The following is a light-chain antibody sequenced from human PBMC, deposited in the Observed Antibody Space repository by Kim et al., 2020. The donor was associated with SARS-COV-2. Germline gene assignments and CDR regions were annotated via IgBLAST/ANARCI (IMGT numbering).Light chain of an antibody. CDR2: GVT. V-gene: IGLV2-14*03. Sequence: PAKSITIPCTGTSSDVARYHYVSWYQQHPGRAPKLLIYGVTKRPSGVSTRFSGSKSGNTFSLTISGLQSEDEADYYCSPYTISTTVFGTGTQLTVL. J-gene: IGLJ6*01. CDR3: SPYTISTTV. CDR1: SSDVARYHY.